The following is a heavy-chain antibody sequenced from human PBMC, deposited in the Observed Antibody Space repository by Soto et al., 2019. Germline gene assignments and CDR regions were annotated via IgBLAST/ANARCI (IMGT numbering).Heavy chain of an antibody. D-gene: IGHD2-2*01. Sequence: GGSLRLSCGASGFTFSTYWMSWVRQAPGKGLEWVANMNKDGSEINYVDSVKGRFTISRDNAKNSLFLQMNNLRAEDTAMYYCARDRGFSTFDFWGQGTVVTVSS. CDR1: GFTFSTYW. CDR2: MNKDGSEI. V-gene: IGHV3-7*01. J-gene: IGHJ3*01. CDR3: ARDRGFSTFDF.